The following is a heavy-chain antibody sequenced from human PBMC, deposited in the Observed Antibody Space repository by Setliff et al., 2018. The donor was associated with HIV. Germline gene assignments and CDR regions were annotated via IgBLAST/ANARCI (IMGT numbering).Heavy chain of an antibody. D-gene: IGHD6-13*01. Sequence: SETLSLTCTLYGGSLTNFWWTWIRQSPGKGLEWIGEIVDSGSTTYNPSLKSRVTISLDTSKKQFSLNLNSVTAADTALYYCARDRGILSNWLYYFDSWGQGTLVTVSS. J-gene: IGHJ4*02. V-gene: IGHV4-59*12. CDR3: ARDRGILSNWLYYFDS. CDR1: GGSLTNFW. CDR2: IVDSGST.